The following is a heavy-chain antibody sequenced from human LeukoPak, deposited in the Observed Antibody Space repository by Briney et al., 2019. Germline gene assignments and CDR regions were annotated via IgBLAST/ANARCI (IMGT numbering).Heavy chain of an antibody. V-gene: IGHV3-30-3*01. Sequence: GGSLRLSCAASAFAFSTYAMHWVRQAPGKGLEWVAVISFDGNTKYYADSVKGRFTISRDNSKNTLYLQMNGLRTEDTAIYFCTRRGGGYGFDYWGQGTLVTVSS. CDR3: TRRGGGYGFDY. CDR1: AFAFSTYA. J-gene: IGHJ4*02. D-gene: IGHD5-12*01. CDR2: ISFDGNTK.